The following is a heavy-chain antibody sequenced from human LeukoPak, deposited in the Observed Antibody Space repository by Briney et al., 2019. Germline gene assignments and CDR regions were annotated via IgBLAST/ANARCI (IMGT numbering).Heavy chain of an antibody. J-gene: IGHJ4*02. D-gene: IGHD5-18*01. V-gene: IGHV3-7*01. CDR3: ARVFSYDLKF. CDR1: GFTFCSYW. Sequence: GGSLRLSCAASGFTFCSYWMTWVRQAPGKGREWVATIKQDGSEKYCVDSVNGQFTISRDNAKNSLYLQMNSLRADDTAVYYCARVFSYDLKFWGQGTLVTVSS. CDR2: IKQDGSEK.